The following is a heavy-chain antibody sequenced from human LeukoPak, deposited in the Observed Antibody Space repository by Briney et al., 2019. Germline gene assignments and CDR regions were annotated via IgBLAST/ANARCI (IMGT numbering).Heavy chain of an antibody. CDR3: AKSEAEQFHPYFDY. J-gene: IGHJ4*02. D-gene: IGHD1-26*01. V-gene: IGHV3-23*01. Sequence: GGSLRLSCAASGFTFSNYAMSWVRQAPGKGLEWVAGITDSGDSTSFSDSVKGRFTISRDNSNNTLYLQMYTLRAEDTAVYYCAKSEAEQFHPYFDYWGQGTLVTVSS. CDR2: ITDSGDST. CDR1: GFTFSNYA.